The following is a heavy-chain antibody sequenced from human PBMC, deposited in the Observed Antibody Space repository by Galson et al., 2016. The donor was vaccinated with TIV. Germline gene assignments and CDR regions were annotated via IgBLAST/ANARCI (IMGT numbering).Heavy chain of an antibody. Sequence: SLRLSCAASGFTFSRLGMHWVRQAPGKGLEWVAVISYDGSNKYYADSVKGRLTISRDNSKNTLYLQMNSLRADGTAVYYCAKDRDLYPPFMGTFDHWGQGTMVTVSS. CDR2: ISYDGSNK. CDR3: AKDRDLYPPFMGTFDH. CDR1: GFTFSRLG. D-gene: IGHD7-27*01. J-gene: IGHJ4*02. V-gene: IGHV3-30*18.